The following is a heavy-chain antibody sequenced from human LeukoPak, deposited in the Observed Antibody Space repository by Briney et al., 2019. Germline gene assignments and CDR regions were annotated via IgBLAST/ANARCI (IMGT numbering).Heavy chain of an antibody. V-gene: IGHV4-4*07. CDR2: IYTSGGT. D-gene: IGHD3-22*01. Sequence: SETLSLTCTVSGGSISSYYWSWIRQPAGKGLEWIGRIYTSGGTNYNPSLKSRVTMSVDTSKNQFSLKLSSVTAADTAVYYCARDSSGYYSGWFDPWGQGTLVTVSS. CDR1: GGSISSYY. CDR3: ARDSSGYYSGWFDP. J-gene: IGHJ5*02.